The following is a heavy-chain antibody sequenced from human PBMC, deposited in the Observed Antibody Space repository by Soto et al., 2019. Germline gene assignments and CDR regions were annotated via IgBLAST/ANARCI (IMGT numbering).Heavy chain of an antibody. J-gene: IGHJ4*02. Sequence: QVQLQESGPGLVKPSQTLSLTCTVSGGSISSGGYYWSWIRQHPGKGLEWIGYIYYSGSTYYNYYNPSLKSRVTISVDTSKNQFSLKLSSVTAAETAVYYCARTPLLWGQGTLVTVSS. CDR1: GGSISSGGYY. D-gene: IGHD1-26*01. CDR2: IYYSGSTYYN. V-gene: IGHV4-31*03. CDR3: ARTPLL.